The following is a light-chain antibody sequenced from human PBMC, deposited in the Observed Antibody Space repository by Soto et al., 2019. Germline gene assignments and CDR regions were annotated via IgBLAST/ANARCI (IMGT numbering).Light chain of an antibody. J-gene: IGLJ1*01. V-gene: IGLV3-1*01. Sequence: SYELTQPPSVSVSPGQTASITCSGERLGDKYTCWYQQRPGQSPMLVIYQDTKRPSGIPERFSGSNSGNTATLTITGTQAVDEADNYCQVWDSSTLYVFGTGTKVTVL. CDR1: RLGDKY. CDR2: QDT. CDR3: QVWDSSTLYV.